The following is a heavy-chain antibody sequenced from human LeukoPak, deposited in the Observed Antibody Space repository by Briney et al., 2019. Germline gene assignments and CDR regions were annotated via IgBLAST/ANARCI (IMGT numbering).Heavy chain of an antibody. CDR2: MTDSGGT. V-gene: IGHV4-34*01. CDR3: ARRLAFDI. CDR1: GGSFSGDY. Sequence: SETLSLTCAVYGGSFSGDYWSWIRQPPGKGLEWIGEMTDSGGTNYNPSLKSRVTISVDASKNQFSLKLSSVTAAGTAVYYCARRLAFDIWGQGTMVTVSS. J-gene: IGHJ3*02.